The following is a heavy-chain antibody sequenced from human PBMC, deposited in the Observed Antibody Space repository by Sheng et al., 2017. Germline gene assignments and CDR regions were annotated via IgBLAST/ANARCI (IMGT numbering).Heavy chain of an antibody. D-gene: IGHD3-10*01. V-gene: IGHV4-38-2*02. J-gene: IGHJ4*02. Sequence: QVQLQESGPGLVKPSETLSLTCTVSGYSISSGYYWGWIRQPPGKGLEWIGSIYHSGSTYYNPSLKSRVTISVDTSKNQFSLKLSSVTAADTAVYYCAREGGLLWFSPIDYWGQGTLVTVSS. CDR2: IYHSGST. CDR3: AREGGLLWFSPIDY. CDR1: GYSISSGYY.